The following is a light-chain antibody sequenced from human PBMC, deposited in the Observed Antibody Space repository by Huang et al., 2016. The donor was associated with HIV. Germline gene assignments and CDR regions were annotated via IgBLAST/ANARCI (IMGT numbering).Light chain of an antibody. CDR3: MQALQTPWT. Sequence: DIVMTQSPLSLPVTPGEPASISCRSSQSLLHSNGFNYLDWYLQRPGQSPQHLIYLGANRAAGVPDRFSGSGSGTDFTLKIRSVEAEDVGVYYCMQALQTPWTFGQGTKVEIK. CDR2: LGA. V-gene: IGKV2-28*01. J-gene: IGKJ1*01. CDR1: QSLLHSNGFNY.